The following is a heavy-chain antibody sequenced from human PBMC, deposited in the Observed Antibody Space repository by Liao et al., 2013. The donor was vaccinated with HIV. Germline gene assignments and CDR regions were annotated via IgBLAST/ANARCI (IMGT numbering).Heavy chain of an antibody. Sequence: QVHLQESGPGLVKPSKTLSLTCTVSGGSISSFYWSWIRQPPGKGLEWIGYISYSGGTKYNPSLERRVTISVDTSKNQFSLNLNSVTAADTAVYYCARDLPPNFWGQGTLVSVSS. CDR3: ARDLPPNF. J-gene: IGHJ4*02. V-gene: IGHV4-59*01. CDR2: ISYSGGT. CDR1: GGSISSFY.